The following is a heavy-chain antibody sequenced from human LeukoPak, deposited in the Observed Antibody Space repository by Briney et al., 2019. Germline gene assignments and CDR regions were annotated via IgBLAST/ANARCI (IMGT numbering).Heavy chain of an antibody. V-gene: IGHV1-69*06. J-gene: IGHJ5*02. CDR2: IIPIFGTA. Sequence: GASVKVSCKASGGTFRSYGINWVRQASEQGLEWMGGIIPIFGTANYAQKFQGRVTITADKSTSTAYMELSSLRSEDTAVYYCARELMVYAVYNWFDPWGQGTLVTVSS. CDR3: ARELMVYAVYNWFDP. CDR1: GGTFRSYG. D-gene: IGHD2-8*01.